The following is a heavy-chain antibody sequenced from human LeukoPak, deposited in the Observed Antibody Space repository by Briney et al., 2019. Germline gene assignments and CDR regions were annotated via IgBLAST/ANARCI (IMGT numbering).Heavy chain of an antibody. CDR1: GGSISSYY. CDR3: ARHRRDSYGYRHFDY. CDR2: IYYSGST. V-gene: IGHV4-59*08. J-gene: IGHJ4*02. D-gene: IGHD5-18*01. Sequence: SETLSLTCTVSGGSISSYYWSWIRQPPGKGLEWIGYIYYSGSTNYNPSLKSRVTISVDTSKNQFSLKLSSVTAADTAVYYCARHRRDSYGYRHFDYWGQGTLVTVSS.